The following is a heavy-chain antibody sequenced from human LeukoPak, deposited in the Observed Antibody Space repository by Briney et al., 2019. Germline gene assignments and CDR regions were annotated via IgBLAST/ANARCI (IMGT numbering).Heavy chain of an antibody. J-gene: IGHJ4*02. CDR2: IRSSGTTR. CDR3: ALLAVASDFDY. V-gene: IGHV3-48*03. D-gene: IGHD6-19*01. Sequence: GGSLRLSCAVSGFPFSFYEMNWVRQAPGKGLEWVSNIRSSGTTRYYADSVKGRFSISRDNAKSSLYLQMNSLRVEDTAIYYCALLAVASDFDYWGQGALVTVSS. CDR1: GFPFSFYE.